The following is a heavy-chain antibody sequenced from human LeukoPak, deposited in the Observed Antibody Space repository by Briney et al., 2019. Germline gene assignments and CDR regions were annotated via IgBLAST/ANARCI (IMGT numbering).Heavy chain of an antibody. D-gene: IGHD3-10*01. Sequence: SQTLSLTCTVSGHSISSGYYWGWIRQPPGKGLEWIGSIYHSGSTYYNPSLKSRVAMSVDTSTNQFSLKLTSVTAADTAVYYCARRRGSYYFDYWGQGTLVTVSS. CDR2: IYHSGST. CDR1: GHSISSGYY. V-gene: IGHV4-38-2*02. J-gene: IGHJ4*02. CDR3: ARRRGSYYFDY.